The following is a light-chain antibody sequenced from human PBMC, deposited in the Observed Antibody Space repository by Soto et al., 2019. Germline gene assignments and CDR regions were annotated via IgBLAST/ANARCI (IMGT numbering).Light chain of an antibody. CDR1: QTVLSN. CDR3: QQRQYWPPIT. J-gene: IGKJ5*01. Sequence: DIVMTQSPDSLSVSLGERATLSCRASQTVLSNLAWYQQKPGQAPRLLIYDTSNRATGVPARFSGSGSGTDFTLTISSLEPEDCAIYYCQQRQYWPPITVGQGTRLEIK. CDR2: DTS. V-gene: IGKV3-11*01.